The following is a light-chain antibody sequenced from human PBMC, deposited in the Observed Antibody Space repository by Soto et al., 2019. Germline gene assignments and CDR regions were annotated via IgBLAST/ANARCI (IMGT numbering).Light chain of an antibody. Sequence: DIQMTQSPSSLSASVGDRVTITCRASQTISSYLNWYQQKPGKAPKLLIYTASSLQSGVPSRFSGNGSGTDFTLTISSLQPEDFATYYCQQYNSYPYTFGQGTKLEIK. V-gene: IGKV1-39*01. CDR3: QQYNSYPYT. CDR1: QTISSY. J-gene: IGKJ2*01. CDR2: TAS.